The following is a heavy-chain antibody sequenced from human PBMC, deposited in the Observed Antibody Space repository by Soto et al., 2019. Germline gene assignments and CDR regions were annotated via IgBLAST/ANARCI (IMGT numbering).Heavy chain of an antibody. CDR1: GGTFNYYA. Sequence: QVQLVQSGAEVKKPGSSVKVSCKVSGGTFNYYAINWVRQAPGQGLEWMGGIVPISGTTNYAQKFQGRVTITAHESTSTAYMELSSLRSEDTAVYYCSRSGVVVNAFDIWGQGTLVTVSS. CDR2: IVPISGTT. V-gene: IGHV1-69*12. D-gene: IGHD2-21*01. CDR3: SRSGVVVNAFDI. J-gene: IGHJ3*02.